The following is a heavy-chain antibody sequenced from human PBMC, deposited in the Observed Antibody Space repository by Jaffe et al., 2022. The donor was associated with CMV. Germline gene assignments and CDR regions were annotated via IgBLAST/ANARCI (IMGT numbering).Heavy chain of an antibody. CDR3: AKDSSGYPYVCLDY. J-gene: IGHJ4*02. CDR1: GFTLSSYS. CDR2: IGTSSSSI. D-gene: IGHD3-22*01. V-gene: IGHV3-21*01. Sequence: EVQLVESGGGLVKPGGSLRLSCAASGFTLSSYSMSWVRQAPGRGLEWVSSIGTSSSSIYYADSVKGRFTISRDNAESSLYLQMNSLRAEDTAVYYCAKDSSGYPYVCLDYWGQGTLVTVSS.